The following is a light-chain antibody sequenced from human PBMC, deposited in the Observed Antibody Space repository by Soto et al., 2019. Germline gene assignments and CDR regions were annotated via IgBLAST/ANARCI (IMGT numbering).Light chain of an antibody. CDR3: AAWDDSLSTPV. CDR1: SFNIGSNY. Sequence: QSVLTQPPSASGTPGQRVTISCSGSSFNIGSNYVYWYQQLPGTAPKLLIDRNNQRPSGVPDRFSASKFSTSASLAISGLRSEDEADYYCAAWDDSLSTPVFGGGTKVTVL. J-gene: IGLJ3*02. CDR2: RNN. V-gene: IGLV1-47*01.